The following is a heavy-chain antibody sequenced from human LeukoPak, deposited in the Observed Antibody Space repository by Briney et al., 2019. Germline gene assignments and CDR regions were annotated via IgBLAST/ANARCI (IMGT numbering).Heavy chain of an antibody. J-gene: IGHJ6*03. Sequence: PSETLSLTCAVYGGSFSGYYWSWIRQRPGKGLEWIGEINHSGSTNYNPSLKSRVTISVDTSKNQFSLKLSSVTAADTAVYYCARGWNSSGWYRYYYYMDVWGKGTTVSFSS. V-gene: IGHV4-34*01. CDR2: INHSGST. CDR3: ARGWNSSGWYRYYYYMDV. D-gene: IGHD6-19*01. CDR1: GGSFSGYY.